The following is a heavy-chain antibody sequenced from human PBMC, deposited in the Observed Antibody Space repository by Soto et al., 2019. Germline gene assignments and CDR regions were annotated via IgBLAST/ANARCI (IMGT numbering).Heavy chain of an antibody. J-gene: IGHJ3*02. CDR2: ISSSGSTK. V-gene: IGHV3-48*03. CDR1: GFTFSSFE. CDR3: AREGPADGLDI. Sequence: EVRLLESGGGLVQPGGSLRLSCSASGFTFSSFEMNWVRQAPGKGLECVSYISSSGSTKYYADSVKGRFTISRDNAKNSLFLQMNSLRAEDTAVYYCAREGPADGLDIWGQGTMVTVSS.